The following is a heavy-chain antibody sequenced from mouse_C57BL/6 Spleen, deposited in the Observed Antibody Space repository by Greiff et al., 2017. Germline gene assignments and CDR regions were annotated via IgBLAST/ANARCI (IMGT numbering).Heavy chain of an antibody. Sequence: QVQLQQPGAELVKPGASVKLSCKASGYTFTSYWMHWVKQRPGRGLEWIGRIDPNRGGTKYNEKFKSKATLTVDKPSSTAYMQLSSLTSEDSAVYYCASDYYGSSYVGFAYWGQGTLVTVSA. J-gene: IGHJ3*01. D-gene: IGHD1-1*01. CDR3: ASDYYGSSYVGFAY. V-gene: IGHV1-72*01. CDR2: IDPNRGGT. CDR1: GYTFTSYW.